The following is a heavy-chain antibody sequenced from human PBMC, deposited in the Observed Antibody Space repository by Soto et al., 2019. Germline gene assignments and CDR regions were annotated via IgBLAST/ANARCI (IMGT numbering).Heavy chain of an antibody. Sequence: ASVKVSCKASGYTFTSYGISWVRQAPGQGLEWMGWISAYNGNTNYAQKLQGRVTMTTDTSTSTAYMELRSLRSDDTAAYYCARGYSSGLGYYYMDVWGKGTTVTVSS. J-gene: IGHJ6*03. CDR3: ARGYSSGLGYYYMDV. CDR1: GYTFTSYG. V-gene: IGHV1-18*01. D-gene: IGHD6-19*01. CDR2: ISAYNGNT.